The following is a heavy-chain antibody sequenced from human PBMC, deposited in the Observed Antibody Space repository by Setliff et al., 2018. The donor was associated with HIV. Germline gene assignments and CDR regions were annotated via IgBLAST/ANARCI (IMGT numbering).Heavy chain of an antibody. CDR1: EFTFSSYA. CDR2: IQSDGSRT. J-gene: IGHJ3*01. CDR3: ARALTGAGTFDV. D-gene: IGHD3-9*01. V-gene: IGHV3-23*03. Sequence: GGSLRLSCATSEFTFSSYAMGWVRQAPERGLEWVSVIQSDGSRTSYSDSVRGRFTISRDNSKNTLFLEMSSLSADDTAIYYCARALTGAGTFDVWGQGTIVTVSS.